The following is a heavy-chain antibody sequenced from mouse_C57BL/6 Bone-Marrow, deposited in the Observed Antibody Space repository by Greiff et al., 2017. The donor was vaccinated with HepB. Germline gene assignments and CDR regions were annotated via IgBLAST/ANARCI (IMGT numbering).Heavy chain of an antibody. Sequence: EVQLQQSGPVLVKPGASVKMSCKASGYTFTDYYMNWVKQSHGKSLEWIGVINPYNGGTSYNQKFKGKATLTVDKSSSTAYMELNSLTSEDSAVYYCARCLITTVYYFDYWGQGTTLTVSS. CDR1: GYTFTDYY. D-gene: IGHD1-1*01. J-gene: IGHJ2*01. V-gene: IGHV1-19*01. CDR3: ARCLITTVYYFDY. CDR2: INPYNGGT.